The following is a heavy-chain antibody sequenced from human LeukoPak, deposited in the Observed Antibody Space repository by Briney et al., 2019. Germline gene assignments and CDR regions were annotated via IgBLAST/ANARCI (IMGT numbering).Heavy chain of an antibody. J-gene: IGHJ4*02. CDR2: IYHSGST. D-gene: IGHD3-9*01. CDR1: GYSISSGYY. Sequence: SETLSLTCAVSGYSISSGYYWGWIRQPPGKGLEWIGSIYHSGSTYYNPSLKSRVTISVDTSKNQLSLKLSSMTAADTAVYYCARGIVLRYFDWLSGFDYWGQGTLVTVSS. CDR3: ARGIVLRYFDWLSGFDY. V-gene: IGHV4-38-2*01.